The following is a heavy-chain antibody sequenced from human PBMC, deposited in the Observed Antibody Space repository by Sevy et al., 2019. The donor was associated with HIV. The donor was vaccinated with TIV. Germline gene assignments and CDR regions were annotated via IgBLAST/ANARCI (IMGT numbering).Heavy chain of an antibody. D-gene: IGHD3-10*01. J-gene: IGHJ6*02. V-gene: IGHV3-11*04. CDR1: GFTFSDYY. CDR2: ISRTGSTV. Sequence: GGSLRLSCAASGFTFSDYYMSWVRQAPGQGLEWIAYISRTGSTVYYGDSVKGRFTISRDNAERSLYLQMNSLRVGDTAVYFCVRDYGHLRLYGMDVWGPGTTVTVSS. CDR3: VRDYGHLRLYGMDV.